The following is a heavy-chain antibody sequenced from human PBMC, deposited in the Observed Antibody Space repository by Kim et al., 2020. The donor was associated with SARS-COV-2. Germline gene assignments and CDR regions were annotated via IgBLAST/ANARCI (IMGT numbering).Heavy chain of an antibody. CDR2: IDPSDSYT. V-gene: IGHV5-10-1*01. J-gene: IGHJ5*02. D-gene: IGHD3-22*01. CDR1: GYSFTTYW. CDR3: ARHTGYYDSSGYYSSRPFDP. Sequence: GESLKISCKGSGYSFTTYWITWVRQMPGKGLEWMGRIDPSDSYTNYSPSFQGHVTISADKSITTAYLQWSSLKASDTAMYYCARHTGYYDSSGYYSSRPFDPWGQGTLVTVSS.